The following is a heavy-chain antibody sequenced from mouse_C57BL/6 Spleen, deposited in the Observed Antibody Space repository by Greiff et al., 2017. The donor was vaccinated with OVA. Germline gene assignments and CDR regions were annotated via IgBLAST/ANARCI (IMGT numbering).Heavy chain of an antibody. CDR2: IWSDGST. CDR3: ARHGDYSNYVGYFDV. J-gene: IGHJ1*03. CDR1: GFSLTSYG. Sequence: QVQLKESGPGLVAPSQSLSITCTVSGFSLTSYGVHWVRQPPGKGLEWLVVIWSDGSTTYNSALKSRLSISKDNSKSQVFLKMNSLQTDDTAMYYCARHGDYSNYVGYFDVWGTGTTVTVSS. V-gene: IGHV2-6-1*01. D-gene: IGHD2-5*01.